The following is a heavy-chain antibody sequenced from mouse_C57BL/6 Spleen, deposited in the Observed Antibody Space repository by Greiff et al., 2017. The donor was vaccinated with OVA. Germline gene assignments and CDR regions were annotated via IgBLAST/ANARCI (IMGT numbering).Heavy chain of an antibody. V-gene: IGHV5-9*01. J-gene: IGHJ2*01. D-gene: IGHD4-1*01. Sequence: EVMLVESGGGLVKPGGSLKLSCAASGFTFSSYTMSWVRQTPEKRLEWVATISGGGGNTYYPDSVKGRFTISRDNAKNTLYLQMSSLRSEDTALYYCARPKLYYFDYWGQGTTLTVSS. CDR2: ISGGGGNT. CDR3: ARPKLYYFDY. CDR1: GFTFSSYT.